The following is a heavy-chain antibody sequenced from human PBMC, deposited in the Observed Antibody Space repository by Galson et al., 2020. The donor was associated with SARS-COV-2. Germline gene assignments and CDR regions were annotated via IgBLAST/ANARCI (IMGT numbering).Heavy chain of an antibody. CDR2: LSRSTSNI. CDR1: GFTLSSYS. J-gene: IGHJ6*02. V-gene: IGHV3-48*02. D-gene: IGHD3-22*01. Sequence: GGTLRLSCAASGFTLSSYSMNWVRQAPGKGLEWVAYLSRSTSNIYYADSVKGRFTISRDNGKNSLYLQMNSLRDEDTAVYYCARDHHDSSCYYYYGIDVCGQWTTVTASS. CDR3: ARDHHDSSCYYYYGIDV.